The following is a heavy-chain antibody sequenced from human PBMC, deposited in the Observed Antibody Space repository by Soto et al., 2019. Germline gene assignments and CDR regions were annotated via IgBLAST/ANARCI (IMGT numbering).Heavy chain of an antibody. D-gene: IGHD3-22*01. J-gene: IGHJ5*02. CDR1: GGSISSYY. Sequence: SETLSLTCTVSGGSISSYYWSWIRQPPGKGLEWIGYIYYSGSTNYNPSLKSRVTISVDTSKNQFSLKLSSVTAADTAVYYCARVGFYYDSSGYYPRGFDPWGQGTLVTVSS. V-gene: IGHV4-59*01. CDR3: ARVGFYYDSSGYYPRGFDP. CDR2: IYYSGST.